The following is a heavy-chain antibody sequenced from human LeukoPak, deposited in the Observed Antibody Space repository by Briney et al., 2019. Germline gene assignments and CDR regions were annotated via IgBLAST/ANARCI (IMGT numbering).Heavy chain of an antibody. CDR1: GFTFSSYA. CDR2: ISYDGSNK. CDR3: ARGSVYCTNGVCYTYYMDV. Sequence: GRSLRLSCAASGFTFSSYAMHWVRQAPGKGLEWVAVISYDGSNKYYADSVKGRFTISRDNSKNTLYLQMNSLRAEDTAVYYCARGSVYCTNGVCYTYYMDVWGKGTTVTVSS. J-gene: IGHJ6*03. V-gene: IGHV3-30-3*01. D-gene: IGHD2-8*01.